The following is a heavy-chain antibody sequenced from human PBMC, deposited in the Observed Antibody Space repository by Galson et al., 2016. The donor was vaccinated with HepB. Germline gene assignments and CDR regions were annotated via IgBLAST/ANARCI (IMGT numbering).Heavy chain of an antibody. CDR2: TYYRSQWNY. Sequence: AISGDSVSNNFAAWVWIRQSPSRGLEWLGRTYYRSQWNYDYAVSVQSRLFITPDTSKNQFSLQLTSVTPEDTAVYYCARAIWLGRGMDVWGQGTTVTVSS. V-gene: IGHV6-1*01. J-gene: IGHJ6*02. D-gene: IGHD3-10*01. CDR3: ARAIWLGRGMDV. CDR1: GDSVSNNFAA.